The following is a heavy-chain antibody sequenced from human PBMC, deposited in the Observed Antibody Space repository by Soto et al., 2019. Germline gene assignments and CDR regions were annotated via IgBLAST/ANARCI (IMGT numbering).Heavy chain of an antibody. V-gene: IGHV3-11*01. Sequence: QVQLVKSGGGLVKPGGSLRLSCAASGFTFSDYYMSWIRQAPGKGLEWVSYISGSSTTIYYADSVKGRFTISRDNAKNSLYLQVNSLRAEDTAVYYCARFPRAISWYDHWGQGALVTISS. CDR1: GFTFSDYY. CDR2: ISGSSTTI. J-gene: IGHJ5*02. CDR3: ARFPRAISWYDH.